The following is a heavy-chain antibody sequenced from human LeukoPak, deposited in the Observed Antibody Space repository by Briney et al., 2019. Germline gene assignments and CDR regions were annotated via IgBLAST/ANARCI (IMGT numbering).Heavy chain of an antibody. J-gene: IGHJ6*02. CDR3: AKDMRFYGSGSYGVDYYYYGMDV. Sequence: GGSLRLSCAASGFTFDDYAMHWVRQAPGKGLEWVSGISWNSGSIGYADSVKGRFTISRDNSKNSLYLQMNSLRTEDTALYYCAKDMRFYGSGSYGVDYYYYGMDVWGQGTTVTVSS. CDR2: ISWNSGSI. CDR1: GFTFDDYA. V-gene: IGHV3-9*01. D-gene: IGHD3-10*01.